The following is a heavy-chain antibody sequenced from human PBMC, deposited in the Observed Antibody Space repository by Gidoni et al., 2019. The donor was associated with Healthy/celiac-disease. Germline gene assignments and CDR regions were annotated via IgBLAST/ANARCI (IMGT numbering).Heavy chain of an antibody. CDR3: AKAEEEIGWFDP. J-gene: IGHJ5*02. Sequence: EVQLLESGGGLVQPGGSLRLSCAASGFTFSSYAMSWVRQASGKGLEWVSAISGSGGSTYYADSVKGRFTISRDNSKNTLYLQMNSLRAEDTAVYYCAKAEEEIGWFDPWGQGTLVTVSS. CDR1: GFTFSSYA. CDR2: ISGSGGST. V-gene: IGHV3-23*01.